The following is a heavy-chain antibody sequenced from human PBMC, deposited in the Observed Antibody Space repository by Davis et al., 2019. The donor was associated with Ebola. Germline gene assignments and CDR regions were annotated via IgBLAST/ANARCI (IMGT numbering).Heavy chain of an antibody. CDR1: GFTFSSYS. Sequence: GGSLRLSCAASGFTFSSYSMNWVRQAPGKGLEWVSSISSSSSYIYYADSVKGRFTISRDNAKNSLYLQMNSLRAEDTAVYYCAREPHRYPTVAIDYWGQGTLVTVSS. J-gene: IGHJ4*02. CDR2: ISSSSSYI. CDR3: AREPHRYPTVAIDY. V-gene: IGHV3-21*01. D-gene: IGHD4-23*01.